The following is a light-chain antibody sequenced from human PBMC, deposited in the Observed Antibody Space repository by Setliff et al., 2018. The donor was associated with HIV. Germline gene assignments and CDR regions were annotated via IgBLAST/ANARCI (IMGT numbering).Light chain of an antibody. CDR3: SSYTTSSTLYV. CDR1: SSDVGGYYS. CDR2: DVI. J-gene: IGLJ1*01. Sequence: QSALTQPASVSGSPGQSITISCTGISSDVGGYYSVPWYQQHPGKAPKLMIYDVINRPSGVSNRFSGSRSGNTASLTISGLQVEDEADYYCSSYTTSSTLYVFGPGTKVT. V-gene: IGLV2-14*03.